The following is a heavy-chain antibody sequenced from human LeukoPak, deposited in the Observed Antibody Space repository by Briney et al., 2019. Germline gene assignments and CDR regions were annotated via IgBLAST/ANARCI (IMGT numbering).Heavy chain of an antibody. CDR2: IYTSGNT. V-gene: IGHV4-4*07. D-gene: IGHD3-10*01. CDR1: GGSISGYY. Sequence: PSETLSLTCTVSGGSISGYYWSWIRQPPGKGLEWIGRIYTSGNTNYNPSLKSRVTMSVHTSKNQFSLKLSSVTAADTAVYYCVRLFRGVIGGWFDPWGQGTLVTVSS. J-gene: IGHJ5*02. CDR3: VRLFRGVIGGWFDP.